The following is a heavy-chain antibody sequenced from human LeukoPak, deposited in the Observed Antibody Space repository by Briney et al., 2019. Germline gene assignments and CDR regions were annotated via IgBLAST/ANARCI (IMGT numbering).Heavy chain of an antibody. CDR2: IYSGGST. J-gene: IGHJ4*02. V-gene: IGHV3-53*01. CDR3: ARDDGIGGPFDY. Sequence: GGSLRLSCAASGFTVSTNYMNWVRQAPEKGLEWVSIIYSGGSTYYADAVKGRFTISRDNSKNTLYLQMNSLRAEDTALYYCARDDGIGGPFDYWGQGTLVTVSS. CDR1: GFTVSTNY. D-gene: IGHD4-23*01.